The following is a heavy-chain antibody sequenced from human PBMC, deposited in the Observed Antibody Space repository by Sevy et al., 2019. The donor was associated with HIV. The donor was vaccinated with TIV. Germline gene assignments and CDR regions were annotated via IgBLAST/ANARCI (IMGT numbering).Heavy chain of an antibody. CDR1: GFTFSSYA. D-gene: IGHD3-22*01. Sequence: GGSLILSCAASGFTFSSYAMSWVRQAPGKGLEWVSAISGSGGSTYYADSVKGRFTISRDNSKNTLYLQMNSLRAEDTAVYYCAKVDSSGYYSVSGFDYWGQGTLVTVSS. CDR3: AKVDSSGYYSVSGFDY. V-gene: IGHV3-23*01. CDR2: ISGSGGST. J-gene: IGHJ4*02.